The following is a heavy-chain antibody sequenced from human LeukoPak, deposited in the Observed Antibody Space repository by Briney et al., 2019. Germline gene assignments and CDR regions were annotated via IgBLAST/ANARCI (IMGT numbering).Heavy chain of an antibody. J-gene: IGHJ4*02. Sequence: GGALRLSCVASGFTFSSYGMSWVRHAPEKGLEWVSTISGSGANIYYADSVKGRFSLSRENSKNTLYLQVNSLRLEDTAVYYCAKHEYCSGGSCYLDYWGQGTLVTVSS. D-gene: IGHD2-15*01. CDR2: ISGSGANI. CDR1: GFTFSSYG. V-gene: IGHV3-23*01. CDR3: AKHEYCSGGSCYLDY.